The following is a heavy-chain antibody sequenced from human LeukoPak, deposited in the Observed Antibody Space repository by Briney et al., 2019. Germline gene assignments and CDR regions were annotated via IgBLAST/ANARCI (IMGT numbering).Heavy chain of an antibody. D-gene: IGHD1-26*01. V-gene: IGHV4-4*07. Sequence: SETLSLTCTVSGGSISSYYWSWIRQPAGKGLEWIGRIYTSGSTNYNPSLKSRVTMSADTSKNQFSLKLSSVTAADTAVYYCARDRDGSFYPYFDYWGQGTLVTVSS. CDR1: GGSISSYY. J-gene: IGHJ4*02. CDR2: IYTSGST. CDR3: ARDRDGSFYPYFDY.